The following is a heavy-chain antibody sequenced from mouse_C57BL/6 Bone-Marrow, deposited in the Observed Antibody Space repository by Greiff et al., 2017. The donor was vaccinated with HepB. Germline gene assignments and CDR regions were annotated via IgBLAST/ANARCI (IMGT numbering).Heavy chain of an antibody. Sequence: VQLQQSGAELVRPGASVTLSCKASGYTFTDYEMHWVKQTPVHGLEWIGAIDPETGGTAYNQKFKGKAILTADKSSSTAYMELRSLTSEDSAVYYCTRPPTYGSPLDYWGQGTTLTVSS. V-gene: IGHV1-15*01. CDR2: IDPETGGT. CDR1: GYTFTDYE. D-gene: IGHD1-1*01. CDR3: TRPPTYGSPLDY. J-gene: IGHJ2*01.